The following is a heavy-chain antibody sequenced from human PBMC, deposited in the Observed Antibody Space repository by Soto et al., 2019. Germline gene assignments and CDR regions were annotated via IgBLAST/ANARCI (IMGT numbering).Heavy chain of an antibody. CDR3: ARQATGTNYRFIDV. Sequence: EVHLVESGGGLVQPGGSLRLSCAASGFTFSDYDMHWVRQATGKGLEWVSAIGTVGDTYYAGSVKGRFTISRENAKDSLYLQMKSLRAEDTAVYFCARQATGTNYRFIDVWGKGTTVAVSS. CDR2: IGTVGDT. V-gene: IGHV3-13*01. CDR1: GFTFSDYD. J-gene: IGHJ6*03. D-gene: IGHD1-1*01.